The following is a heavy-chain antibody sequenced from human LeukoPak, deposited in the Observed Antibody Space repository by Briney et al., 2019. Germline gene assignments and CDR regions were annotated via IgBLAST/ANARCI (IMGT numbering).Heavy chain of an antibody. CDR1: GYSISSGYY. CDR3: ARYSTVTTYDAFDI. V-gene: IGHV4-38-2*01. Sequence: PSETLSLTCAVSGYSISSGYYWGWIRQPPGKGLEWIGSIYHSVSTYYHPSLKSRVTISVDTSKNQFSLKLSSVTAADKAVYYCARYSTVTTYDAFDIWGQGTMATVSS. J-gene: IGHJ3*02. D-gene: IGHD4-17*01. CDR2: IYHSVST.